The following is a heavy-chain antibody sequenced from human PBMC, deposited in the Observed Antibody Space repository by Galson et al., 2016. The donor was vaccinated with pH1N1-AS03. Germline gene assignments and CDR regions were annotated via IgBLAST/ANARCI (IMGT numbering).Heavy chain of an antibody. Sequence: SVKVSCKASGYTFTNYDINWVRQATGQGLEWMGWMNPNSGNTAYAQRLQGRVTMTRNTSVSTAYLQIDSLKADDTAVYYCARGHMSLSGFWDSWGQGTLVTVSS. D-gene: IGHD3-9*01. V-gene: IGHV1-8*01. J-gene: IGHJ4*02. CDR3: ARGHMSLSGFWDS. CDR2: MNPNSGNT. CDR1: GYTFTNYD.